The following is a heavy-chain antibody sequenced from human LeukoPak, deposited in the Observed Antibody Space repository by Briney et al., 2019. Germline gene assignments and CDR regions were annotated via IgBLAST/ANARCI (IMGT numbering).Heavy chain of an antibody. CDR1: VGTFSSYA. CDR3: ARALAAAAPYGMDV. D-gene: IGHD6-13*01. V-gene: IGHV1-69*04. CDR2: IIPILGIA. J-gene: IGHJ6*02. Sequence: RASVKVSCKASVGTFSSYAISWVRQAPGQGLERMGRIIPILGIANYAQKFQGRVTITADKSTSTAYMELSSLRSEDTAVYYCARALAAAAPYGMDVWGQGTTVTVSS.